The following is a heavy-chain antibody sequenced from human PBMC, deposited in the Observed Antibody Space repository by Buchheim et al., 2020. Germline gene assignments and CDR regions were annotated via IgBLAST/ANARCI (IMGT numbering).Heavy chain of an antibody. CDR1: GGSISSYY. V-gene: IGHV4-59*01. Sequence: QVQLQESGPGLVKPSETLSLTCTVSGGSISSYYWSWIRQPPGKGLEWIGYIYYNGSTNYNPSLKSRVTISVDMSKNQFSLKLSYVTAADTAVYYCARVSYYYDSSDYYYFYYFDYWGQGTL. CDR3: ARVSYYYDSSDYYYFYYFDY. J-gene: IGHJ4*02. D-gene: IGHD3-22*01. CDR2: IYYNGST.